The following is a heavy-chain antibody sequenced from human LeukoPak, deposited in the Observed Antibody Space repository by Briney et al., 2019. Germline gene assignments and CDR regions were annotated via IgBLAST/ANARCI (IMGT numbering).Heavy chain of an antibody. CDR3: ARGGDLWGFDP. V-gene: IGHV1-46*01. Sequence: ASVKVSCKASGYSVSNYGISWVRPAPGQGLEWMGIINPSGGSTSYAQKFQGRVTMTGDTSTSTVYMGLSSVRSEDTAIYYCARGGDLWGFDPWGQGTLVTVSS. J-gene: IGHJ5*02. CDR2: INPSGGST. D-gene: IGHD7-27*01. CDR1: GYSVSNYG.